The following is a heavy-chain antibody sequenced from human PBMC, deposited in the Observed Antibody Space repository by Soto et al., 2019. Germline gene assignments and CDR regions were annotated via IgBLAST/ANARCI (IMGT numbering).Heavy chain of an antibody. CDR3: ARDLLYSSRSTVRFDI. D-gene: IGHD6-13*01. J-gene: IGHJ3*02. Sequence: QVQLVQSGTEVKKPGASVKVSCKAWGYTFTNYGISWVRQAPGQGLEWLAWINTYNGHTNYAQKLQGRVTLTTDTSTSTAYMELRSLRSDDTAVYYCARDLLYSSRSTVRFDIWGQGTMVTVSS. CDR1: GYTFTNYG. CDR2: INTYNGHT. V-gene: IGHV1-18*01.